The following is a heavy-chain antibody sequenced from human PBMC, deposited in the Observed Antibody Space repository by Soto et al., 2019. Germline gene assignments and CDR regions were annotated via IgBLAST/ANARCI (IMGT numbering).Heavy chain of an antibody. CDR3: AKSAPMDAGDKYYYDF. Sequence: ASVKVSCKASGGTFSTFGISWVRQAPGQGLEWMGGIIPFFGTARYSQKFEDRITITAGESTNTVYMDLRSLTSEDTAIYYCAKSAPMDAGDKYYYDFWGQGALVTVSS. CDR2: IIPFFGTA. D-gene: IGHD4-17*01. CDR1: GGTFSTFG. V-gene: IGHV1-69*13. J-gene: IGHJ4*02.